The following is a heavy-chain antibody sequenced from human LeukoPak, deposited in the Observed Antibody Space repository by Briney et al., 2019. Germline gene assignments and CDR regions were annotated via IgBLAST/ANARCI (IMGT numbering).Heavy chain of an antibody. J-gene: IGHJ6*03. CDR3: TTVKSSGWSYYYYMDV. Sequence: PAETLTLSCAASGFTFSNAWMSWVRQAPAKGRGWVCRIKSKTDGRTKDYAAPVKGRFTISRDDSKNTLYLHMNSLKTEDTAVYYCTTVKSSGWSYYYYMDVWGKGTPVTVSS. D-gene: IGHD6-19*01. CDR1: GFTFSNAW. CDR2: IKSKTDGRTK. V-gene: IGHV3-15*01.